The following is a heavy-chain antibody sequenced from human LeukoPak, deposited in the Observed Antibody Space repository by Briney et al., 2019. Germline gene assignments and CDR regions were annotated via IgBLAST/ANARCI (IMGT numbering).Heavy chain of an antibody. CDR2: ISAYNGNT. V-gene: IGHV1-18*01. Sequence: ASVKVSCKASGYTFTSYGISWVRQAPGQGLEWMGWISAYNGNTNYARKLQGRVTMTTDTSTSTAYMELRSLRSDDTAVYYCARLGEWFGELWYFDHWGQGTLVTVSS. J-gene: IGHJ4*02. D-gene: IGHD3-10*01. CDR1: GYTFTSYG. CDR3: ARLGEWFGELWYFDH.